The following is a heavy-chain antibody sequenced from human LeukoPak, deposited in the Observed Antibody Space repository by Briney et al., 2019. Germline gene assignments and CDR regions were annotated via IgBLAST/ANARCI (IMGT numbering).Heavy chain of an antibody. Sequence: GGSLRLSCSTSGFTFGDYAMSWVRQAPGKGLEWVGFVQAKAYGGATKYAASVNGRFSISRDDSQSIANLQMNDLKTEDTAVYYCTRAPHPRCSSSGCYLDYWGQGTLVTVSS. J-gene: IGHJ4*02. CDR1: GFTFGDYA. CDR2: VQAKAYGGAT. V-gene: IGHV3-49*04. CDR3: TRAPHPRCSSSGCYLDY. D-gene: IGHD2-2*01.